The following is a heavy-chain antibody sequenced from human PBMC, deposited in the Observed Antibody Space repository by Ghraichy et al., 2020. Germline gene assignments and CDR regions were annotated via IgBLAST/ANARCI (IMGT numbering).Heavy chain of an antibody. D-gene: IGHD2-15*01. Sequence: SETLSLTCTVSGGSISSYYWSWIRQPPGKGLEWIGYIYYSGSTNYNPSLKSRVTISVDTSKNQFSLKLSSVTAADTAVYYCARRLGYCSGGSCWEDWYFDLWGRGTLVTVSS. CDR2: IYYSGST. CDR1: GGSISSYY. CDR3: ARRLGYCSGGSCWEDWYFDL. V-gene: IGHV4-59*01. J-gene: IGHJ2*01.